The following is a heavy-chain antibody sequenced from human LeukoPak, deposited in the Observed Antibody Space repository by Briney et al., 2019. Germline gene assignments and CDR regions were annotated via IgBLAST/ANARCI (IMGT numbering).Heavy chain of an antibody. CDR1: GFTFSSYG. J-gene: IGHJ4*02. D-gene: IGHD2-15*01. CDR2: ISNDGSNK. Sequence: HPGGSLRLSCAASGFTFSSYGMHWVRQAPGKGLEWVAAISNDGSNKYYTDSVEGRFTIFRDNSKNTLYLQMNSLRAEDTAVYYCAKGSGGSCYTAADYWGQGTLVTVSS. CDR3: AKGSGGSCYTAADY. V-gene: IGHV3-30*18.